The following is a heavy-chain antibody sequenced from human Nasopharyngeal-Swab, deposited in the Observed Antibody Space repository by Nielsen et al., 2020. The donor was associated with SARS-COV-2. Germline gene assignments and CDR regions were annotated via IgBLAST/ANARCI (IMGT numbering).Heavy chain of an antibody. D-gene: IGHD6-13*01. J-gene: IGHJ4*02. CDR2: IYYGGST. CDR3: ATLSSSWYEYYFDY. V-gene: IGHV4-39*01. Sequence: SEILSLTYTVSGGSISSSTYYWAWIRQPPGKGLEWIGSIYYGGSTYYNPSLKSRVTISVDTSKNQFSLKLSSVTAADTAVYYCATLSSSWYEYYFDYWGQGTLVTVSS. CDR1: GGSISSSTYY.